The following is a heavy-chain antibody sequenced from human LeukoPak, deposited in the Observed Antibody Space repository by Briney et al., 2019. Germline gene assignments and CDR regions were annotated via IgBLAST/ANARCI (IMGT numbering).Heavy chain of an antibody. CDR2: IYYSGST. V-gene: IGHV4-39*01. Sequence: SETLSLTCTVSGGSISSSSYYWGWIRQPPGKGLEWIGSIYYSGSTYYNPSLKSRVTISVDTSKNQFSLKLSSVTAADTAVYYCARTIVGPGTSYFDQWGQGTLVTVSS. CDR1: GGSISSSSYY. J-gene: IGHJ4*02. CDR3: ARTIVGPGTSYFDQ. D-gene: IGHD2-21*01.